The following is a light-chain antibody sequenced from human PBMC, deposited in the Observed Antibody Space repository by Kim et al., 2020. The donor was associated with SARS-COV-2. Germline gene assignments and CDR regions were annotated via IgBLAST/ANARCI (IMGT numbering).Light chain of an antibody. CDR1: QSVSSSY. CDR2: GAS. V-gene: IGKV3-20*01. J-gene: IGKJ5*01. Sequence: SPGESATLSCRARQSVSSSYLAWYQQKPGQAPRLLIYGASSRATGIPDRFSGSGSGTDFTLTISRLEPEDFAVYYCQQYGSSTITFGQGTRLEIK. CDR3: QQYGSSTIT.